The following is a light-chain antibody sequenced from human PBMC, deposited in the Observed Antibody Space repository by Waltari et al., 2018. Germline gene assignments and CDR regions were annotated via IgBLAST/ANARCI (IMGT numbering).Light chain of an antibody. Sequence: QSVLTQPPSVSEAPRQRVTISCSGSISNLGNNAVNWYQQLPGKAPKLLIYYDDLLPSGVSDRFSGSKSGTSASLAISGLQFEDEAEYYCAAWDDSLNGRVFGGGTKLTVL. CDR2: YDD. V-gene: IGLV1-36*01. CDR3: AAWDDSLNGRV. J-gene: IGLJ3*02. CDR1: ISNLGNNA.